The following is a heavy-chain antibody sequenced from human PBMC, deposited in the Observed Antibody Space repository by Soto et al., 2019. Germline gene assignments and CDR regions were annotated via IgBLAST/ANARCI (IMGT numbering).Heavy chain of an antibody. Sequence: PGGSLRLSCAASGFTFSSYAMHLVRPAPGKGLEWVAVISYDGSNKYYADSVKGRFTISRDNSKNTLYLQMNSLRAEDTAVYYCARVAWSMNAFDIWGQGTMVTVSS. CDR3: ARVAWSMNAFDI. V-gene: IGHV3-30-3*01. CDR2: ISYDGSNK. J-gene: IGHJ3*02. D-gene: IGHD3-3*01. CDR1: GFTFSSYA.